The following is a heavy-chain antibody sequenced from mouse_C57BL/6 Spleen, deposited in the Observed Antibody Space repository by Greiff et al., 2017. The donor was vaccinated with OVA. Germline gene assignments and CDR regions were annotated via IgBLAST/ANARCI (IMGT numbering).Heavy chain of an antibody. CDR2: IHPNSGST. Sequence: VQLQQPGAELVKPGASVKLSCKASGYTFTSYWMHWVKQRPGQGLEWIGMIHPNSGSTNYNEKFKSKATLTVDNSSSTAYMQLSSLTSEDSAVYYCARGGYGSPYFDYWGQGTTLTVSS. CDR3: ARGGYGSPYFDY. V-gene: IGHV1-64*01. CDR1: GYTFTSYW. D-gene: IGHD1-1*01. J-gene: IGHJ2*01.